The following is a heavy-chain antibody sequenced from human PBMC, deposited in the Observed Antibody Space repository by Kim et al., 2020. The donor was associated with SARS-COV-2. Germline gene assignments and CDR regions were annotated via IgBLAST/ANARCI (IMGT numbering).Heavy chain of an antibody. J-gene: IGHJ5*02. CDR3: ARKVRGITGTPHWFDP. D-gene: IGHD1-20*01. Sequence: PSLKSRVTISVDPSKNQFSVKLSSVTAADTAVYYCARKVRGITGTPHWFDPWGQGTLVTVSS. V-gene: IGHV4-30-2*05.